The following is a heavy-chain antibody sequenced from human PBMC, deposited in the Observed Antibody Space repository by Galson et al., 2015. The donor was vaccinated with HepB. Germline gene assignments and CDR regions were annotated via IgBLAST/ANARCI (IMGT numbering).Heavy chain of an antibody. CDR2: ISSNGIST. CDR1: GFTFSTFG. Sequence: LRLSCAASGFTFSTFGMHWVRHAPGKGLEYVSGISSNGISTYYADSVKGRYTISRDNSRSTLFLHMNSLRVEDTAVFYCVKDRVPLVRRVGIDWFDPWGQGTLVTVSS. D-gene: IGHD3-10*01. V-gene: IGHV3-64D*06. CDR3: VKDRVPLVRRVGIDWFDP. J-gene: IGHJ5*02.